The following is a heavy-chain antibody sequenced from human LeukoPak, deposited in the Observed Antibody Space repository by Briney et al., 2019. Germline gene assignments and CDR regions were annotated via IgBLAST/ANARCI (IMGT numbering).Heavy chain of an antibody. CDR1: GAYISSYY. J-gene: IGHJ4*02. D-gene: IGHD3-10*01. CDR2: IYYSGST. V-gene: IGHV4-59*01. Sequence: PSETLSLTCTVSGAYISSYYWSWIRQPPGEGLEWIGYIYYSGSTKYNPSLKSRVTISVDTSKNQFSLKLSSETAADTAVYYCARDPRGSGSADYWGQGTLVTVSS. CDR3: ARDPRGSGSADY.